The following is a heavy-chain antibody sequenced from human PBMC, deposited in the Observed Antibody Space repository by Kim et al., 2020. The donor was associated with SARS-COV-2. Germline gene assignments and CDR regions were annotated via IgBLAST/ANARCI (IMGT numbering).Heavy chain of an antibody. J-gene: IGHJ3*01. V-gene: IGHV4-39*01. Sequence: TFFNPALRSRLTMSQDTSKNQFSLRLSSVTAADTAVYYCTKPRAWANTFDVWGRGTMVTVSS. CDR2: T. CDR3: TKPRAWANTFDV. D-gene: IGHD2-8*01.